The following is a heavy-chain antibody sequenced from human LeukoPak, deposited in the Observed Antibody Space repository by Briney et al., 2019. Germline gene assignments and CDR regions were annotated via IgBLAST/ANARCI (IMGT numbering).Heavy chain of an antibody. CDR1: GGSISSGSCY. CDR2: IYTSGST. Sequence: SQTLSLTCTVSGGSISSGSCYWSWIRQPAGKGLEWIGRIYTSGSTNYNPSLKSRVTISVDTSKNQFSLKLSSVTAADTAVYYCARDGGRPTYYDILTGMDVWGKGTTVTVSS. D-gene: IGHD3-9*01. V-gene: IGHV4-61*02. CDR3: ARDGGRPTYYDILTGMDV. J-gene: IGHJ6*04.